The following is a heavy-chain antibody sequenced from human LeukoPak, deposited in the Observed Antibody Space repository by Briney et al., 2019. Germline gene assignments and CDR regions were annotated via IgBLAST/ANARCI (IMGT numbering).Heavy chain of an antibody. Sequence: GGSLRLSCAASGFTFSSYAMSWVRQAPGKGLEWVSAISGSGGSTYCADSVKGRFTISRDNSKNTLYLQMNSLRAEDTAVYHCAKVVGYSYGFLDYWGQGTLVTVSS. D-gene: IGHD5-18*01. CDR1: GFTFSSYA. V-gene: IGHV3-23*01. CDR3: AKVVGYSYGFLDY. J-gene: IGHJ4*02. CDR2: ISGSGGST.